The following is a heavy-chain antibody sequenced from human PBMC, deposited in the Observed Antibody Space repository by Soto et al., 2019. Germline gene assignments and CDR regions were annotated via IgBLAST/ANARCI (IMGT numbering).Heavy chain of an antibody. V-gene: IGHV3-73*02. D-gene: IGHD6-13*01. J-gene: IGHJ4*02. Sequence: EVQLVESGGGLVQPGGSLKLSCAAAGFTFSGSAVHWVRQASGRGLEWVGRIRSKTNNYATDYAASVNGRFTFSRDDSQNPGYLQMDRLRTEDTAMYLCTTRRGSKTWSQSIPPPAYWGQGPLVTVS. CDR3: TTRRGSKTWSQSIPPPAY. CDR2: IRSKTNNYAT. CDR1: GFTFSGSA.